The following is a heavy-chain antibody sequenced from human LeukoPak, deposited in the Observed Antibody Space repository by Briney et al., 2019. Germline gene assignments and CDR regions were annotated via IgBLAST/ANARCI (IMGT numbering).Heavy chain of an antibody. J-gene: IGHJ6*02. Sequence: ASVKVSCKASGYTFTSYGISWVRQAPGQGLEWMGWISAYNGNTNYAQKLQGRVTVTTDTSTSTTYMELRSLRSDDTAVYYCASGSGSYYKPYYYYGMDVWGQGTTVTVSS. CDR3: ASGSGSYYKPYYYYGMDV. V-gene: IGHV1-18*01. D-gene: IGHD1-26*01. CDR2: ISAYNGNT. CDR1: GYTFTSYG.